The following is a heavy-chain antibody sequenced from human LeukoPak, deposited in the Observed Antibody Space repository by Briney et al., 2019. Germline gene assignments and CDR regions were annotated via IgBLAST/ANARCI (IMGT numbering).Heavy chain of an antibody. Sequence: SGPTLVNPPETLTLTCTVSGFWRSSARRGVSWIRQPPGKALEWLTHNFSNDEKSYSTSLKSRLTISKDTSKSQVVLTMTNMDPVDTATYYCARITGYCSGGSCRYFDYWGQGTLVTVSS. CDR2: NFSNDEK. J-gene: IGHJ4*02. V-gene: IGHV2-26*01. D-gene: IGHD2-15*01. CDR1: GFWRSSARRG. CDR3: ARITGYCSGGSCRYFDY.